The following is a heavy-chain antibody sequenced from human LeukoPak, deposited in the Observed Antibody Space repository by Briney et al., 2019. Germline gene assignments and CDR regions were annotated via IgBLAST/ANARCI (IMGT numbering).Heavy chain of an antibody. CDR3: AKKWGTTGTTVSGGFDY. CDR1: GFSVTNNY. J-gene: IGHJ4*02. D-gene: IGHD1-1*01. CDR2: FYVGGAT. Sequence: GGSLRLSCAVSGFSVTNNYMSWVRQAPGKGLEWVSVFYVGGATYYADSVKGRFTISRDNSKNTLYLQMNSLRAEDTAVYYCAKKWGTTGTTVSGGFDYWGQGTLVTVSS. V-gene: IGHV3-53*01.